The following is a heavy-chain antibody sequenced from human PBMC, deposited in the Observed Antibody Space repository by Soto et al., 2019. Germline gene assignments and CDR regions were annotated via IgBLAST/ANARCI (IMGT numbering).Heavy chain of an antibody. CDR2: INAGNGNT. Sequence: QVQLVQSGAEEKKPGASVKVSCKASGYTFTSYAMHWVRQAPGQRLEWMGWINAGNGNTKYSQKFQGRVTITRDTSASTAYMELSSLRSEDTAVYYCARDSRAVAGTGFDYWGQGILVTVSS. V-gene: IGHV1-3*05. D-gene: IGHD6-19*01. J-gene: IGHJ4*02. CDR3: ARDSRAVAGTGFDY. CDR1: GYTFTSYA.